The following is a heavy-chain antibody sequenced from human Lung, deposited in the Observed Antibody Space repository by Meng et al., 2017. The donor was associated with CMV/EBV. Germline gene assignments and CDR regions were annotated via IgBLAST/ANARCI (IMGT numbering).Heavy chain of an antibody. CDR2: IYYSGST. CDR3: SRGGSVGYCRDSACWGYLDY. D-gene: IGHD2-15*01. J-gene: IGHJ4*02. V-gene: IGHV4-59*12. Sequence: SETXSLTCTVSGGPISGYYWSWVRQPPGSGLEWIAYIYYSGSTNYNPSLKSRITVSLDLSKNQFSLKLNSVTAADAAVYYWSRGGSVGYCRDSACWGYLDYXGQGXLVTVSS. CDR1: GGPISGYY.